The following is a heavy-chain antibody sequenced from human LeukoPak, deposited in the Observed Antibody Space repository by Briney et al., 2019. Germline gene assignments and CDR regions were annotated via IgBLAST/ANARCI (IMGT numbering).Heavy chain of an antibody. V-gene: IGHV4-39*01. CDR3: ARLRRSGSPVLDY. CDR2: IYYGGST. J-gene: IGHJ4*02. Sequence: SETLSLPCTVCGGSISRSSYYWGWIPQPPGKGLEWIGSIYYGGSTYYNPSLRSRVTISVDTSKNQSSLKLSSVTAADTAVYYGARLRRSGSPVLDYWGQGTLVTVSS. CDR1: GGSISRSSYY. D-gene: IGHD1-1*01.